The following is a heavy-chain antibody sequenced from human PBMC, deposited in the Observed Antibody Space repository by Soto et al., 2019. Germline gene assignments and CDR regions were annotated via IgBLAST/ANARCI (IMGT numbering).Heavy chain of an antibody. V-gene: IGHV3-23*01. Sequence: EVQLLESGGALVQPGGSLRLPCPASGFTFKNYAMTGVRQAPGKGLGWASAISGGGDTTSTADSVKGRFTVSRDGSKNTLYLQMSSLRAEDTALYYCAKGRGGSGSLTPRVDFWGQGTLVTVSS. D-gene: IGHD3-10*01. CDR1: GFTFKNYA. CDR3: AKGRGGSGSLTPRVDF. CDR2: ISGGGDTT. J-gene: IGHJ4*02.